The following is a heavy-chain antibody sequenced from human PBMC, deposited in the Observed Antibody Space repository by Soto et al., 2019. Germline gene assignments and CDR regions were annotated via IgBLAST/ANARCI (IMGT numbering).Heavy chain of an antibody. D-gene: IGHD3-22*01. CDR2: FYYSGST. CDR3: ARVRPPTYYYDSSVFDY. Sequence: SETLSLTCTVSGGSISSGDYYWSWIRQPPGKGLEWIGYFYYSGSTYYNPSLKSRVTISVDTSKNQFSLKLSSVTAADTAVYYCARVRPPTYYYDSSVFDYWGQGTLVTVSS. V-gene: IGHV4-30-4*01. J-gene: IGHJ4*02. CDR1: GGSISSGDYY.